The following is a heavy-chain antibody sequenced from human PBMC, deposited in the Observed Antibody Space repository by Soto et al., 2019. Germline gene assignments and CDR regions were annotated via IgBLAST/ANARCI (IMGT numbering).Heavy chain of an antibody. CDR2: ISSSGSTI. V-gene: IGHV3-11*01. Sequence: QVQLVESGGGLVKPGGSLRLSCAASGFTFSDYYMSWIRQAPGKGLEWVSYISSSGSTIYYADSVKGRYTISRDNAKHSLYLQLTSRRAEDTAVYYCARTVVRGVMTLQHYDYMDVWGKGTTVTVSS. CDR3: ARTVVRGVMTLQHYDYMDV. J-gene: IGHJ6*03. CDR1: GFTFSDYY. D-gene: IGHD3-10*01.